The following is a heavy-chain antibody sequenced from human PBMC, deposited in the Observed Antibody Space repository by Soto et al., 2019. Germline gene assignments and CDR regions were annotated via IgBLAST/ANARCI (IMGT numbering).Heavy chain of an antibody. CDR1: GDTFTTYY. CDR3: ARDVGMASRPYLDY. Sequence: PGASVKVSCKASGDTFTTYYMYWVRQAPGQGLEWMGIINPSGGSTSFAQKFQGRVTMTRDTSTSTVYMELISLTSEDTAVYYCARDVGMASRPYLDYWGQGTLVTVSS. CDR2: INPSGGST. J-gene: IGHJ4*02. V-gene: IGHV1-46*01. D-gene: IGHD6-6*01.